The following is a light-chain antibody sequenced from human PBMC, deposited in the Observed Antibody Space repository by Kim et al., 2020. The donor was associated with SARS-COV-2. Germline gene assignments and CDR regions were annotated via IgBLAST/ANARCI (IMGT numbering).Light chain of an antibody. CDR3: QQYSSYPYS. V-gene: IGKV1-5*03. CDR2: KAT. J-gene: IGKJ2*01. Sequence: SESIGDRVTITCRASQSISSWLAWYQQKPGKAPKLLIYKATGLETGDPARFSGRGSGTQFTLSINNLQPDDFATYYCQQYSSYPYSFGQGTKLEIK. CDR1: QSISSW.